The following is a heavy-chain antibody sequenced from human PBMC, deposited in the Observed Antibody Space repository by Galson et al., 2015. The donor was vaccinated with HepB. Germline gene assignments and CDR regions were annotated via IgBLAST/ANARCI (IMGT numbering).Heavy chain of an antibody. J-gene: IGHJ2*01. CDR2: ISFEGTAT. D-gene: IGHD6-19*01. V-gene: IGHV3-30*18. Sequence: SLRLSCAASGFTLSDHAMHWVRQAPGKGLEGVALISFEGTATYYGDSVKGRFTLSRDISKNTLHLQMNSLRPEDSAVYYCAKDWGFTVAGTHWYFDLWGRGTLVTVPS. CDR1: GFTLSDHA. CDR3: AKDWGFTVAGTHWYFDL.